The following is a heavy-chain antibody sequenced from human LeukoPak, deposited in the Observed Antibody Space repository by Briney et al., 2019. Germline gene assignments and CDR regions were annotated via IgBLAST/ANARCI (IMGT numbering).Heavy chain of an antibody. D-gene: IGHD4-17*01. Sequence: SETLSLTCTVSGGSISSSSYYWGWIRQPPGKGLEWIGSIYYSGSIYYNPSLKSRVTISVDTSKNQFSLKLSSVTAADTAVYYCARIYGAGVYYYYYMDVWGKGTTVTISS. CDR1: GGSISSSSYY. J-gene: IGHJ6*03. V-gene: IGHV4-39*01. CDR2: IYYSGSI. CDR3: ARIYGAGVYYYYYMDV.